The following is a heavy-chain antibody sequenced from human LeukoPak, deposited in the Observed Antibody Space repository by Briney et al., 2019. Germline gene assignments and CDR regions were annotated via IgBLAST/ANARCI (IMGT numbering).Heavy chain of an antibody. Sequence: ASVKVSCKASGYTFTSYYMHWVRQAPGQGLEWMGIINPSGGSTSYAQKFQGGVTMTRDTSTSTVYMELSSLRSEDTAVYYCARDGCSGGSCYGWFDPWGQGTLVTVSS. J-gene: IGHJ5*02. V-gene: IGHV1-46*01. CDR3: ARDGCSGGSCYGWFDP. D-gene: IGHD2-15*01. CDR1: GYTFTSYY. CDR2: INPSGGST.